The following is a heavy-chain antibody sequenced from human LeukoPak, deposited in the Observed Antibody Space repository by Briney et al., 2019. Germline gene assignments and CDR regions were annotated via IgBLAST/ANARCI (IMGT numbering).Heavy chain of an antibody. CDR2: ISGSGGST. CDR3: ARTKLGYYYVSSGYLD. J-gene: IGHJ4*02. V-gene: IGHV3-23*01. CDR1: GFTFSSYA. Sequence: GGSLRLSCAASGFTFSSYAMSWVRQAPGKGLEWVSAISGSGGSTYYADSVKGRFTISRDNSKNTLYLQMNSLRAEDTAVYYCARTKLGYYYVSSGYLDWGQGTLVTVSS. D-gene: IGHD3-22*01.